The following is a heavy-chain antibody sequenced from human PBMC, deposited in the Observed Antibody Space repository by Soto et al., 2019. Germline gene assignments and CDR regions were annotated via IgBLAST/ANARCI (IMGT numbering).Heavy chain of an antibody. CDR2: IYHSGST. J-gene: IGHJ5*02. D-gene: IGHD6-13*01. V-gene: IGHV4-30-2*01. CDR3: AVLGSSSWQNWFDP. Sequence: SETLSLTCAVSGVSISSGGYSWGWLRQPPGKGREWIGYIYHSGSTYYNPSLKSRVTISVDRSKNQFSLKLSSVTAADTAVYYCAVLGSSSWQNWFDPWGQGTLVTVSS. CDR1: GVSISSGGYS.